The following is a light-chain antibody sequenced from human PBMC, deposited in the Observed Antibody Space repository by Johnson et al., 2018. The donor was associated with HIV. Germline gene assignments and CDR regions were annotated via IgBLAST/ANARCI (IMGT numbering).Light chain of an antibody. V-gene: IGLV1-51*02. CDR1: SSNIGNNY. J-gene: IGLJ1*01. CDR3: GTWDTSLIAGGV. Sequence: QSVLTQPPSVSAAPGQKVTISCSGSSSNIGNNYVSWYQQLPGTAPKLLIYKNNERPSGIPDRFSGSKSGTSATLGITGLQTGDEADYYCGTWDTSLIAGGVFGTGTKVTVL. CDR2: KNN.